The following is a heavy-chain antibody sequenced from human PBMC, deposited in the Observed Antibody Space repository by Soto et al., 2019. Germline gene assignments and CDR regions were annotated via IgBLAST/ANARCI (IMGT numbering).Heavy chain of an antibody. D-gene: IGHD3-10*01. V-gene: IGHV4-59*08. CDR1: GGSISSYY. Sequence: QVQLQESGPGLVKPSETLSLTCTVSGGSISSYYWTWIRQPPGKGLEWIGCIYNSGSTHYNPSLRSRVTISVDTSKNQCSLKLRSVTAADTAVYYCASMGYHYGSGSYPLDYWGQGTLVTVSS. J-gene: IGHJ4*02. CDR3: ASMGYHYGSGSYPLDY. CDR2: IYNSGST.